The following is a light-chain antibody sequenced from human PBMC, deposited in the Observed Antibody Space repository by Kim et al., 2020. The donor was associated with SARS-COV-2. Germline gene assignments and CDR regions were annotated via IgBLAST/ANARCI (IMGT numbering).Light chain of an antibody. J-gene: IGLJ2*01. CDR2: EVS. V-gene: IGLV2-8*01. Sequence: QSVTSSCTGTSRDVGGYKYVSWYQQHPGKAPKLMIYEVSKRPSGVPDRFSGSKSGNTASLTVSGLQAEDEADYYCSSYAGSNNFVVFGGGTQLTVL. CDR3: SSYAGSNNFVV. CDR1: SRDVGGYKY.